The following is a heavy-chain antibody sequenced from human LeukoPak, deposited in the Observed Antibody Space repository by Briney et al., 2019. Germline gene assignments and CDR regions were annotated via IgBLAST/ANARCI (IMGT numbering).Heavy chain of an antibody. CDR3: ASLQQLSNFDY. CDR1: GGSISSSSYY. J-gene: IGHJ4*02. CDR2: IYYSGST. V-gene: IGHV4-39*01. Sequence: TSETLSLTXSVSGGSISSSSYYWGWIRQPPGKGLEWIGSIYYSGSTYYNPSLKSRVTISVDTSKNQFSLKLSSVTAADTAVYYCASLQQLSNFDYWGQGTLVTVSS. D-gene: IGHD3-16*02.